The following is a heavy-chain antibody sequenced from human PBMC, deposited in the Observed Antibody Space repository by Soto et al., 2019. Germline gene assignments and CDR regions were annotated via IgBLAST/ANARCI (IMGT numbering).Heavy chain of an antibody. D-gene: IGHD6-19*01. CDR2: IKQDGSEK. CDR1: GFTFSSYW. J-gene: IGHJ4*02. Sequence: QSGGSLRLSCAASGFTFSSYWMSWVRQAPGKGLEWVANIKQDGSEKYYVDSVKGRFTISRDNAKNSLYLQMNSLRAEDTAVYYCARGGQWLPLDPFDYWGQGTLVTVSS. CDR3: ARGGQWLPLDPFDY. V-gene: IGHV3-7*01.